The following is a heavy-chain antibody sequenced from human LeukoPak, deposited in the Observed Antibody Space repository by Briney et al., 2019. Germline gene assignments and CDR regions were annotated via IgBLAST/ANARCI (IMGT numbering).Heavy chain of an antibody. V-gene: IGHV3-74*01. Sequence: TGGTLRLSCAASGFTFSSYWMHWVRRAPGKGLVWVSRINSDGSSTSYADSVKGRFTISRDNAKNTLYLQMNSLRAEDTAVYYCARVPRRGASYHGSWFDPWGQGTLVTVSS. D-gene: IGHD4/OR15-4a*01. CDR2: INSDGSST. J-gene: IGHJ5*02. CDR1: GFTFSSYW. CDR3: ARVPRRGASYHGSWFDP.